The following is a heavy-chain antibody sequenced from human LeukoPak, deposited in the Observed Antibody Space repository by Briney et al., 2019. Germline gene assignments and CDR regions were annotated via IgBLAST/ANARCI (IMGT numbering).Heavy chain of an antibody. CDR3: ARSHVKYYDFWSGDAFDI. Sequence: ASVKVSCKASGYTFTSYGISWVRQAPGQGLEWMGWISAYNGNTNYAQKLQGRVTMTTDTSTSTTYMELRSLRSDDTAVYYCARSHVKYYDFWSGDAFDIWGQGTMVTVSS. J-gene: IGHJ3*02. CDR2: ISAYNGNT. V-gene: IGHV1-18*01. CDR1: GYTFTSYG. D-gene: IGHD3-3*01.